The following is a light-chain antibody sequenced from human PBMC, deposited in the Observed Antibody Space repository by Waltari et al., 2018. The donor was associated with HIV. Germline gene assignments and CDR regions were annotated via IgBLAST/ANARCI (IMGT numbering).Light chain of an antibody. Sequence: SYELTQPPSVSVSPGQPARITCSGDKLGDKYACWYQQKPSQSPVLVIYQDSKRPSGVPERFSGSNSGNTATLTISGTQAMDEADYYCQAWDSRMDVVFGGGTKLTVL. CDR2: QDS. J-gene: IGLJ2*01. V-gene: IGLV3-1*01. CDR1: KLGDKY. CDR3: QAWDSRMDVV.